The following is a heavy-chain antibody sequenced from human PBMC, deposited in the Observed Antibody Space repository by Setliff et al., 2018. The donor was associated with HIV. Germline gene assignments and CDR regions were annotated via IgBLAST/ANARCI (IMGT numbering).Heavy chain of an antibody. J-gene: IGHJ3*01. CDR2: IQSNSIGGTI. CDR1: GFTFTNAW. CDR3: TTASDSTNYDDGFDL. D-gene: IGHD4-4*01. V-gene: IGHV3-15*01. Sequence: SLKISCAASGFTFTNAWMTWVRQAPGKGLEWLGRIQSNSIGGTILYGASVKGRFTISRDDSTNTLYLQMNSLRTEDTALYYSTTASDSTNYDDGFDLWGQGTMVTVS.